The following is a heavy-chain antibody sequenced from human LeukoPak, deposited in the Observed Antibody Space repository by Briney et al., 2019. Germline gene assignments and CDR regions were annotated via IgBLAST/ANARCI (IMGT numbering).Heavy chain of an antibody. Sequence: GESLRISCKGSGYSFTSYWISWVRQMPGKGLEWMGRIDPRDSYTKYSPSFQGHVSISADKSISTAYLQWSRLKASDTATYYCARLESSGYYVYWGQGTLVTVSS. CDR1: GYSFTSYW. V-gene: IGHV5-10-1*01. CDR3: ARLESSGYYVY. D-gene: IGHD3-22*01. J-gene: IGHJ4*02. CDR2: IDPRDSYT.